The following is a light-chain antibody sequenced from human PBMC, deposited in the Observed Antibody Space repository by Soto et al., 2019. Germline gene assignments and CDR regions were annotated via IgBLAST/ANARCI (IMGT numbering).Light chain of an antibody. V-gene: IGKV3-20*01. Sequence: IVWRQGRGRMSLSPGERATLSCRASQSVISSYLGWYQQKPGQAPRLLIYGASSRATGIPDRFSGSGSGTAFTLTISRLQPEDFTAYYCHQHATSLITFGQGTRLEIK. CDR2: GAS. CDR1: QSVISSY. CDR3: HQHATSLIT. J-gene: IGKJ5*01.